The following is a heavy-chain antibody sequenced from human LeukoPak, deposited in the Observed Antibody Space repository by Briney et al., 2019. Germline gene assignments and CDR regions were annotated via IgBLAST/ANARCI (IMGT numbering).Heavy chain of an antibody. CDR3: ARSPATSWSSFDY. Sequence: SETLSLTCAVYVDSFSDHYWTWIRQPPGKGLEWIGEIHHSGSTNYRLSLKSRVSMSVDRSKNQFSLKLTSVTAADTAVYYCARSPATSWSSFDYWGQGTLVTVSS. V-gene: IGHV4-34*01. CDR2: IHHSGST. CDR1: VDSFSDHY. D-gene: IGHD2-2*01. J-gene: IGHJ4*02.